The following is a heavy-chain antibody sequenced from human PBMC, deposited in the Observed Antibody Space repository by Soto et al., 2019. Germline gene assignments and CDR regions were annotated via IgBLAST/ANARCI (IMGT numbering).Heavy chain of an antibody. V-gene: IGHV3-48*03. Sequence: GGSLRLSCAASGFTFSSYEMNWGRQAPGKGLEWVSYISSSGGTIYYADSVKGRFTISRDNTKNSLYLQMNSLRAEDTAVYYCAREYSSGWGSGYYFDYWGQGTLVTVSS. D-gene: IGHD6-19*01. J-gene: IGHJ4*02. CDR2: ISSSGGTI. CDR1: GFTFSSYE. CDR3: AREYSSGWGSGYYFDY.